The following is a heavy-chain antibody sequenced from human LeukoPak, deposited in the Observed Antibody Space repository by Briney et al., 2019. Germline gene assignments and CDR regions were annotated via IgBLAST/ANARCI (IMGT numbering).Heavy chain of an antibody. CDR3: ARTNSGYYFLDAFDI. J-gene: IGHJ3*02. CDR2: IIPIFGTA. D-gene: IGHD3-22*01. V-gene: IGHV1-69*05. Sequence: SVKVSCKASGGTFSSYAISWVRQAPGQGLEWMGGIIPIFGTANYAQKFQGRVTITTDESTSTAYMELSSLRSEDTAVYYCARTNSGYYFLDAFDIWDQGTMVTVSS. CDR1: GGTFSSYA.